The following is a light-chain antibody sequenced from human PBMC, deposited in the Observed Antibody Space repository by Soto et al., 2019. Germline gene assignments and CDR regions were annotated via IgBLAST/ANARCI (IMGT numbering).Light chain of an antibody. CDR1: SSNIGNNY. Sequence: QSALTQPPSVSAAPGQEVTISCSGSSSNIGNNYVSWYQQLPGTAPKLLIYDNNQRPSGIPDRFSGSKSGTSATLGITGLQTGDEAHYYCGVWDGSLSAGVFGGGTKLTVL. CDR3: GVWDGSLSAGV. V-gene: IGLV1-51*01. J-gene: IGLJ3*02. CDR2: DNN.